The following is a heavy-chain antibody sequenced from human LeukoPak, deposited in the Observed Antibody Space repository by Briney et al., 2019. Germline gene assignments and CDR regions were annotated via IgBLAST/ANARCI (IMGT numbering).Heavy chain of an antibody. CDR3: AKMLLNYYDTSGGAFDI. CDR1: GFTFSSYG. V-gene: IGHV3-23*01. Sequence: GGSLRLSCAASGFTFSSYGMSWVRQAPGKGLEWVSGVSGSGVSTYYADSVKGRFTISRDHSKNTLYLQMHSLRAEDTAIYYCAKMLLNYYDTSGGAFDIWGQGAMATVSS. CDR2: VSGSGVST. J-gene: IGHJ3*02. D-gene: IGHD3-22*01.